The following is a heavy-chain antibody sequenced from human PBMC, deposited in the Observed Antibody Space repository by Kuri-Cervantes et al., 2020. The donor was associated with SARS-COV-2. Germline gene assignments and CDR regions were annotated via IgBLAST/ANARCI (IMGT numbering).Heavy chain of an antibody. V-gene: IGHV3-74*01. CDR2: INPDGSYT. CDR1: GFTFSGHW. Sequence: GGSLRLSCAASGFTFSGHWIHWVRQAPGKGLVWVSRINPDGSYTNNADSVKGRFTLSRDNAKNMLFLQMNSLRAEDTAVYYCASNVMAGTNYYYYGMDVWGQGTTVTVSS. D-gene: IGHD6-19*01. J-gene: IGHJ6*02. CDR3: ASNVMAGTNYYYYGMDV.